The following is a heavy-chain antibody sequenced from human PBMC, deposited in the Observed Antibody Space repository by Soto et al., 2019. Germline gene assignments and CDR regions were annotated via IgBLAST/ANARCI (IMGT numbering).Heavy chain of an antibody. D-gene: IGHD3-22*01. J-gene: IGHJ4*02. V-gene: IGHV1-46*01. CDR1: GYTFTSYY. CDR3: ARSDNYYDSSGYYLLSY. CDR2: INPSGGST. Sequence: ASVKVSCKASGYTFTSYYMHCVRQAPGQGLEWMGIINPSGGSTSYAQKFQGRVTMTRDTSTSTVYMELSSLRSEDTAVYYCARSDNYYDSSGYYLLSYWGQGTLVTVSS.